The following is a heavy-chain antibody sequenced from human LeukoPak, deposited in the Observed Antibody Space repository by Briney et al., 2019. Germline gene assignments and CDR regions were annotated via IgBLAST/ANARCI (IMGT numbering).Heavy chain of an antibody. CDR1: GFTFSNAW. CDR3: TTAAGDLWFGELSIDY. CDR2: IKSKTDGGTT. J-gene: IGHJ4*02. V-gene: IGHV3-15*01. D-gene: IGHD3-10*01. Sequence: GGSLRLSCAASGFTFSNAWMSWVRQAPGKGLEWVGRIKSKTDGGTTDYAAPVKGRFTISRDDSKNTLYLQMNSLKTEDTAVYYCTTAAGDLWFGELSIDYWGQGTLVTVSS.